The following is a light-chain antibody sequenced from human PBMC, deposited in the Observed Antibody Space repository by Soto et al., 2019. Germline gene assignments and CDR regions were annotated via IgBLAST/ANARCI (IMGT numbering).Light chain of an antibody. CDR2: RDN. J-gene: IGLJ1*01. CDR1: ISNIGTNY. V-gene: IGLV1-47*01. CDR3: AAWDDTVRSYV. Sequence: QCVLTQPPSVSGTPGQRVTISCSGGISNIGTNYVHWFQQLPGTAPKVLSNRDNQRPSGVPDRFSGSKSGTSASLAISGLRSEDEAEYYCAAWDDTVRSYVFGTGTKLTVL.